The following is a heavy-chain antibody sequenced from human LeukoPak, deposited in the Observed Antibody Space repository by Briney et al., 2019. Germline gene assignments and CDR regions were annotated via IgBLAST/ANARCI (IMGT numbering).Heavy chain of an antibody. D-gene: IGHD2-8*01. CDR1: GFTFDDYA. V-gene: IGHV3-9*01. Sequence: QSGGSLRLSCAASGFTFDDYAMHWVRQAPGKGLEWVSGISWNSGSIGYADPVKGRFTISRDNAKNSLYLQMNSLRAEDTALYYCAKDIYPHYGVWDAFDIWGQGTMVTVSS. CDR2: ISWNSGSI. CDR3: AKDIYPHYGVWDAFDI. J-gene: IGHJ3*02.